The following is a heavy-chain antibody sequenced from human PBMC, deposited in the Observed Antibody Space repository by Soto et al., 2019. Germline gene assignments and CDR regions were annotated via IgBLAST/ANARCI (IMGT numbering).Heavy chain of an antibody. Sequence: GASVKVSCKASGYSFTDYHIHWVRQAPGQGLEWLGRINPKSGGTSTAQKFQGWVTMTTDTSISTASMELTRLTSDDTAIYYCARGDSTDCSNVLCSFFSTNDNAVCGQVPTLT. CDR2: INPKSGGT. CDR3: ARGDSTDCSNVLCSFFSTNDNAV. V-gene: IGHV1-2*04. J-gene: IGHJ6*02. CDR1: GYSFTDYH. D-gene: IGHD2-21*01.